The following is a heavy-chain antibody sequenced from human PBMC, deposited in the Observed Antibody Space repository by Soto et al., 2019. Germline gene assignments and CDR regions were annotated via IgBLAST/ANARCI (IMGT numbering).Heavy chain of an antibody. CDR2: INPSGGST. CDR1: GYTFTSYY. V-gene: IGHV1-46*03. Sequence: ASVKVSCKASGYTFTSYYMHWVRQAPGQGLEWMGIINPSGGSTSYAQKFQGRVTMTRDTSTSTVYMELSSLRSEDTAVYYCARAGGNYYDSSGYYYFGGGQGPLVTSPQ. CDR3: ARAGGNYYDSSGYYYFG. J-gene: IGHJ4*02. D-gene: IGHD3-22*01.